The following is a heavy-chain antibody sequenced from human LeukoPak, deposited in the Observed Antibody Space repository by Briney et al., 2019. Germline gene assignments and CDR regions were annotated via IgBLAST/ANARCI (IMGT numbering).Heavy chain of an antibody. CDR1: GGSFSGYY. Sequence: PSETLSLTCAVYGGSFSGYYWSWSRQPPGKGLEWIGEINHSGSTNYNPSLKSRVTISVDTSKNQFSLKLSSVTAADTAVYYCASRPYYGSGRFDYRSQGTLVTVSS. V-gene: IGHV4-34*01. D-gene: IGHD3-10*01. CDR2: INHSGST. J-gene: IGHJ4*02. CDR3: ASRPYYGSGRFDY.